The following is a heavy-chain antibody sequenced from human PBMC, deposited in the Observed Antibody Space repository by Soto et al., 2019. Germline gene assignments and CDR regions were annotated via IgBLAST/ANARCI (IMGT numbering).Heavy chain of an antibody. CDR1: GYTFTSYG. J-gene: IGHJ6*01. D-gene: IGHD5-18*01. Sequence: QVQLVQSGAEVKKPGASVKVSCKASGYTFTSYGISWVRQAPGQGLEWMGWISAYNGNTSYAQKLQGRVTMTTDTSTSTAYMELRSLRTDATAVYYCARDTAMVIPYYYGMDVWGQGTTVTVSS. CDR3: ARDTAMVIPYYYGMDV. V-gene: IGHV1-18*01. CDR2: ISAYNGNT.